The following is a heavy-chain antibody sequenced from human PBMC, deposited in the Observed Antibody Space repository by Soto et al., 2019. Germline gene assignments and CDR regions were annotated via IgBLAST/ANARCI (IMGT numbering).Heavy chain of an antibody. J-gene: IGHJ6*02. Sequence: EVQLVESGGGLIQPGTSLRLSCAASGFTFSNFWMHWVRQAPGKGLVWVARINSDGSSTSYADSVKGRFTISRDNAKNTLYVQMNSLRAEDTAVYYCARDLRYCSGGTCYLYDYGMDVWGPGTTVTVSS. CDR3: ARDLRYCSGGTCYLYDYGMDV. CDR1: GFTFSNFW. V-gene: IGHV3-74*01. D-gene: IGHD2-15*01. CDR2: INSDGSST.